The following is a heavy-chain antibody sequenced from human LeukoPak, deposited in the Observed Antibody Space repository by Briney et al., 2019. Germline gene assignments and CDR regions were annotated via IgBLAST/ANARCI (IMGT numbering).Heavy chain of an antibody. Sequence: GESLQISCKGSGYSFTSYWIGWVRQMPGKGLEWMGIIYPGDSDTRYSLSFQGQVTISADKSISTAYLQWSSLKASDTAVYYCARRSVVYGDHADYWGQGTLVTVSS. CDR2: IYPGDSDT. V-gene: IGHV5-51*01. J-gene: IGHJ4*02. CDR1: GYSFTSYW. CDR3: ARRSVVYGDHADY. D-gene: IGHD4-17*01.